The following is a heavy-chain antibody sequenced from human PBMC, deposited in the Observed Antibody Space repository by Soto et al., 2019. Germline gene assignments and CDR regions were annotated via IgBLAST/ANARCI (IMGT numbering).Heavy chain of an antibody. V-gene: IGHV1-2*02. CDR1: GYTFTGHY. J-gene: IGHJ4*02. D-gene: IGHD1-26*01. CDR2: IGPESGAT. Sequence: ASVKVSCKASGYTFTGHYIHWARQAPEQGPEWMGEIGPESGATRYAQRFQGRVTMTRDMSITTVYMELNNLSPDDTAVYYCGRGRSGQIVVFYWGQGTPVTVSS. CDR3: GRGRSGQIVVFY.